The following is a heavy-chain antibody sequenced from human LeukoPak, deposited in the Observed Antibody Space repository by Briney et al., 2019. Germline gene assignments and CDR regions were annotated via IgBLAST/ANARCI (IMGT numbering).Heavy chain of an antibody. V-gene: IGHV4-61*02. CDR2: IYTSGST. Sequence: SETLSLTCTVSGGSISSSSYYWSWIRQPAGKGLEWIGRIYTSGSTNYNPSLKSRVTMSVDTSKKQFSLKLSSVTAADTAVYYCASRDDYGDPSGGYYYYMDVWGKGTTVTVSS. D-gene: IGHD4-17*01. CDR3: ASRDDYGDPSGGYYYYMDV. CDR1: GGSISSSSYY. J-gene: IGHJ6*03.